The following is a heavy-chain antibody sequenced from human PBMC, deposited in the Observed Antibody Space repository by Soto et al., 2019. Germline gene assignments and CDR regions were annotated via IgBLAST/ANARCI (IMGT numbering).Heavy chain of an antibody. Sequence: QITLKESGPTLVKPTQTLTLTCTFSGFSLSTSGVAVGWIRQPPGKALEWLALIYWDDDKRYSPSLKSRLTITKDTSKSQVVLTMTNMDPVDTATYYCAHSLKYRRVHWYFDLWGRGTLVTVSS. J-gene: IGHJ2*01. CDR1: GFSLSTSGVA. D-gene: IGHD2-2*01. V-gene: IGHV2-5*02. CDR2: IYWDDDK. CDR3: AHSLKYRRVHWYFDL.